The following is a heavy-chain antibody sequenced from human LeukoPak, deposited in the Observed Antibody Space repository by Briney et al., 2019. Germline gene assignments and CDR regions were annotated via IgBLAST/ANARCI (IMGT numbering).Heavy chain of an antibody. Sequence: GGSLRLSCAASGFTFANAWMSWVRQAPGKGLECVGRIKSKTDGETTDYAAPVKGRFTISRDDSKNMLYLQMNSLKSEDTAVYYYTADLPPPRGYDYPFDYWGQGSLVTVSS. D-gene: IGHD5-12*01. CDR2: IKSKTDGETT. CDR3: TADLPPPRGYDYPFDY. V-gene: IGHV3-15*01. CDR1: GFTFANAW. J-gene: IGHJ4*02.